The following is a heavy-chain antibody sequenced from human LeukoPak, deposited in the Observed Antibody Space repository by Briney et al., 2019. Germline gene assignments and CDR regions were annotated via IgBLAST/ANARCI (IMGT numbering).Heavy chain of an antibody. D-gene: IGHD3-22*01. V-gene: IGHV4-34*01. CDR2: INYYGSA. CDR3: ARWLATIPKMFDP. CDR1: GGSFGNYY. Sequence: SETLSLTCAVYGGSFGNYYWTWIRQPPGKGLEWLWEINYYGSATYNPSLKSRVTISIDTSKNQFSLKLSSVTAADTARYYCARWLATIPKMFDPWGQGTLVTVSS. J-gene: IGHJ5*02.